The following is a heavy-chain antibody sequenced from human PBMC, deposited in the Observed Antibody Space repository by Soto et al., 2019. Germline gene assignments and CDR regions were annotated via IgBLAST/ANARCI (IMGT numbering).Heavy chain of an antibody. CDR3: ARTDAYNSSFFDS. J-gene: IGHJ4*02. D-gene: IGHD6-6*01. Sequence: QVQLQEMGPGLVKPSQTLTITSTVSGASVNSAYWSWIRQLPGKGLEWMGNIYHTGRTFYNPSLKSRVAISIDTSKPLFSLKMRSVTAAVTAVYYCARTDAYNSSFFDSWGLGTVVTVSS. V-gene: IGHV4-31*03. CDR2: IYHTGRT. CDR1: GASVNSAY.